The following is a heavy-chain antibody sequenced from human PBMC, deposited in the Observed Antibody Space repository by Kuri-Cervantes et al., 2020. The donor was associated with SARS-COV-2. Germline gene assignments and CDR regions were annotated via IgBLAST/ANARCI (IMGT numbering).Heavy chain of an antibody. CDR2: ISGSGGTT. Sequence: GGFLRPSCAASGFTFSSYAMSWVRQAPGKGLEWVSAISGSGGTTYYADSVKGRFTISRDNSKNTLYLQMNSLRAEDTAVYYCAKDQGIFLYYDFWSGIIPHYGMDVWGQGTTVTVSS. CDR3: AKDQGIFLYYDFWSGIIPHYGMDV. V-gene: IGHV3-23*01. CDR1: GFTFSSYA. D-gene: IGHD3-3*01. J-gene: IGHJ6*02.